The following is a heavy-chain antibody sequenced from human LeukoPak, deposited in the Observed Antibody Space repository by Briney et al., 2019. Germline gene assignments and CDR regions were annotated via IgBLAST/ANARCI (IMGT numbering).Heavy chain of an antibody. CDR2: TSSSSSYI. D-gene: IGHD6-19*01. J-gene: IGHJ6*02. Sequence: GGSLRLSCAASGFTFSSYSMNWVRQAPGKGLEWVSSTSSSSSYIYYADSVKGRFTISRDNAKNSLYLQMNSLRAEDAAVYYCARDRSSGWYYYYYGMDVWGQGTTVTVSS. CDR1: GFTFSSYS. CDR3: ARDRSSGWYYYYYGMDV. V-gene: IGHV3-21*01.